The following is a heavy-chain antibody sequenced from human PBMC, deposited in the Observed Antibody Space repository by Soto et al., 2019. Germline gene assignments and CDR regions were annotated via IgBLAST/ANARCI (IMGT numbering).Heavy chain of an antibody. V-gene: IGHV4-39*01. CDR1: GGSISSSSYY. CDR3: ARHPTPPTVTIFGVVIRALYFDY. J-gene: IGHJ4*02. Sequence: LSLTCTVSGGSISSSSYYLGWIRQPPGKGLEWIGSIYYSGSTYCNPSLKSRVTISVDTSKNQFSLKLSSVTAADTAVYYCARHPTPPTVTIFGVVIRALYFDYWGQGTLVTVSS. CDR2: IYYSGST. D-gene: IGHD3-3*01.